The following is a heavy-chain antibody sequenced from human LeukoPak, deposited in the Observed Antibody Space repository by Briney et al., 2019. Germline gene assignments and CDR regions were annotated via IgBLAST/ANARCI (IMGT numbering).Heavy chain of an antibody. Sequence: GGSLRLSCAASGFTFSNAWMSWVRQAPGKGLEWVGRIKSKTDGGTTDYAAPVKGRFTISRDDSKNTLYLQMNSLKTEDTAVYYCTTGLLDLVDTAMVILIEDVWGQGTTVTVSS. CDR3: TTGLLDLVDTAMVILIEDV. D-gene: IGHD5-18*01. CDR2: IKSKTDGGTT. J-gene: IGHJ6*02. CDR1: GFTFSNAW. V-gene: IGHV3-15*01.